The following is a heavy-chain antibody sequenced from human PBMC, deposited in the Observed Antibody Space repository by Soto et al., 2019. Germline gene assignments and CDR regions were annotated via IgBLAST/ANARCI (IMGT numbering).Heavy chain of an antibody. CDR1: GFTFSDYY. J-gene: IGHJ4*02. CDR3: ARDDYPYYDDSSGYHFDY. V-gene: IGHV3-48*01. CDR2: ISDSSSTI. D-gene: IGHD3-22*01. Sequence: PGGSLRFSCAASGFTFSDYYINWVRQAPGKGLEWVSYISDSSSTIHYADSVKGRFTISRDNAKNSLYLQMNSLRAEDTAVYYCARDDYPYYDDSSGYHFDYWGQGALVTVSS.